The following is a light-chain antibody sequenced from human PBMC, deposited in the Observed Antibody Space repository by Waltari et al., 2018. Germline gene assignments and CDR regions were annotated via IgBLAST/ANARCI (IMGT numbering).Light chain of an antibody. J-gene: IGKJ1*01. CDR3: QQYNNWPPWT. CDR2: GAS. CDR1: QRVRNN. V-gene: IGKV3-15*01. Sequence: EIVMTQSPATLSVSPGERATLSCRASQRVRNNLAWYHQKPGQTPRLLIYGASTRVTGIPARLSGSGSGTEFTFTISSLQSEDFAVYYCQQYNNWPPWTFGQGTKVEIK.